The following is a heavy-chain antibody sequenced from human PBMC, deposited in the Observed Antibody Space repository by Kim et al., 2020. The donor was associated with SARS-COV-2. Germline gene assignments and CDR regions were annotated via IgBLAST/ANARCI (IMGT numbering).Heavy chain of an antibody. V-gene: IGHV3-30*18. Sequence: GGSLRLSCAASGFTFSSYGMPWVRQAPGKGLEWVAVISYDGSNKYYADSVKGRFTISRDNSKNTLYLQMNSLRAEDTAVYYWAKGPGYSSSSDFDYWGQG. D-gene: IGHD6-6*01. J-gene: IGHJ4*02. CDR3: AKGPGYSSSSDFDY. CDR1: GFTFSSYG. CDR2: ISYDGSNK.